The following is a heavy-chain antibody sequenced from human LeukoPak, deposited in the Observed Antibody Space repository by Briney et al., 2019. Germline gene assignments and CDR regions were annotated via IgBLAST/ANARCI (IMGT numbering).Heavy chain of an antibody. Sequence: PSETLSLTCAVYDGSFSGYYWSWIRQPPGKGLEWIGEINHSGSTNYNPSLKSRVTISVDTSKNQFSLKLSSVTAADTAVYYCARGLRYYYDSSGYTMEYYFDYWGQGTLVTVSS. D-gene: IGHD3-22*01. CDR3: ARGLRYYYDSSGYTMEYYFDY. J-gene: IGHJ4*02. CDR1: DGSFSGYY. CDR2: INHSGST. V-gene: IGHV4-34*01.